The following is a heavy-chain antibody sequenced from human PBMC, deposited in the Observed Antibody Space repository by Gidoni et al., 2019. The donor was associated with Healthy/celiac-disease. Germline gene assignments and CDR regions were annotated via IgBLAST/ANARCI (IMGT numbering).Heavy chain of an antibody. CDR3: ARGHTRITIFGVGDYYYGMDV. J-gene: IGHJ6*02. D-gene: IGHD3-3*01. Sequence: QVQLQESGPGLVKPSQTLSLTCTVSGGSISSGGYYWSWIRQHPGKGLEWIGYIYYSGSTYYNPSLKSRVTISVDTSKNQFSLKLSSVTAADTAVYYCARGHTRITIFGVGDYYYGMDVWGQGTTVTVSS. CDR1: GGSISSGGYY. V-gene: IGHV4-31*03. CDR2: IYYSGST.